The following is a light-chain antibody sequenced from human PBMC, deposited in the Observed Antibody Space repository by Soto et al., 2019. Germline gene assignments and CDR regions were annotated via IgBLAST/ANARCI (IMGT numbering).Light chain of an antibody. V-gene: IGKV3-20*01. CDR3: QQYGDSPVT. Sequence: ESVVTQSPGTLSLSPGERATLSCRASQSVNFYLAWYQQKPGQAPRLLISDASSRATDVPDRFSGSGSGTDFTLTITRLEPEDFAVYYCQQYGDSPVTFGQGTKVDI. CDR2: DAS. J-gene: IGKJ1*01. CDR1: QSVNFY.